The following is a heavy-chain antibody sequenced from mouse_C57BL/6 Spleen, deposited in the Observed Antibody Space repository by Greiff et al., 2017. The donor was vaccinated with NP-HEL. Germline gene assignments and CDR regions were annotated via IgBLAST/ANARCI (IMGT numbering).Heavy chain of an antibody. CDR1: GYTFTSYW. CDR3: ERLTDCYGLRGYFDV. Sequence: VQLQQPGAELVKPGASVKLSCKASGYTFTSYWMHWVKQRPGQGLEWIGMINPNSGSTNYTEKFKSKATLTVDKSSSTAYMQLSSLTSEDSAVYYCERLTDCYGLRGYFDVWGPGTTVTVSS. V-gene: IGHV1-64*01. J-gene: IGHJ1*01. CDR2: INPNSGST. D-gene: IGHD2-3*01.